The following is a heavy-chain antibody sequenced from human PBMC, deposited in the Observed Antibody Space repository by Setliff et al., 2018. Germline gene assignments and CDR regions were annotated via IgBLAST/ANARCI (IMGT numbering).Heavy chain of an antibody. D-gene: IGHD2-15*01. V-gene: IGHV1-24*01. CDR2: FDPEDGET. CDR3: ATNSGGNTIDAFDI. J-gene: IGHJ3*02. CDR1: GYTLTELP. Sequence: ASVKVSCKVSGYTLTELPMHWVRQAPGKGLEWMGGFDPEDGETIYAQKFQGRVTMTEDTSTDTAYMELSSLRSEDTAVYYCATNSGGNTIDAFDIWGQGTMVTVS.